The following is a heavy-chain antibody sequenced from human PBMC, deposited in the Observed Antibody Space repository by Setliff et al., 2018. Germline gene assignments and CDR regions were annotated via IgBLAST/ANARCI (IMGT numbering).Heavy chain of an antibody. V-gene: IGHV1-69*10. CDR1: GGTFSSYA. D-gene: IGHD2-21*02. CDR3: ARGLAYCGGDCFLRTGFDY. CDR2: IIPILGIA. Sequence: RASVKVSCKASGGTFSSYAISWVRQAPGQGLEWMGGIIPILGIANYAQKFQGRVTITADKSTSTAYMELSSLRSEDTAVYYCARGLAYCGGDCFLRTGFDYWGQGTLVTVSS. J-gene: IGHJ4*02.